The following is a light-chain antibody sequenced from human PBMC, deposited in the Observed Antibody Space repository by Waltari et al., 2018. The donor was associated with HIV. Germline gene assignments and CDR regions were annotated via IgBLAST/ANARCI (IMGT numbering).Light chain of an antibody. CDR2: DIN. Sequence: QSALTQPRSVSESPGQSVTISCTGTNSDVGAYNYVSCYQQHPGKAPKLIIYDINTRPPGVPDRFSGSKSGNMASLAISGLQAEDEADYYCCSHADGYTWIFGGGTKLTVL. CDR1: NSDVGAYNY. J-gene: IGLJ2*01. V-gene: IGLV2-11*01. CDR3: CSHADGYTWI.